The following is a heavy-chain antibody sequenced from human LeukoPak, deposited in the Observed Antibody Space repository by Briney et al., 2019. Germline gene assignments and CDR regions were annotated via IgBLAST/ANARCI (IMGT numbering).Heavy chain of an antibody. CDR2: IYYSGST. D-gene: IGHD2-2*01. CDR3: ARTSTESYIVPAAMPDYYFDY. Sequence: PSETLSLTCTVSGGSISSSSYYWGWIRQPPGKGLEWIGSIYYSGSTYYNPSLKSRVTISVDTSKNQFSLKLSSVTAADTAVYYCARTSTESYIVPAAMPDYYFDYWGQGTLVTVPS. CDR1: GGSISSSSYY. J-gene: IGHJ4*02. V-gene: IGHV4-39*07.